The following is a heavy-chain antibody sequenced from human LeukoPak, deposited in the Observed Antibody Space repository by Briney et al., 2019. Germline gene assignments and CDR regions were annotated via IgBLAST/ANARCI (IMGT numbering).Heavy chain of an antibody. D-gene: IGHD2-2*01. V-gene: IGHV1-18*01. Sequence: GASVKVSCKASGYTFTSYGISWVRQAPGQGLEWMGWISAYNGNTNYAQKLQGRVTMTTDTSTSTAYMELRSLRSDDTAVYYCARDHYCSSTSCYLPYYYYYYGMDVWGQGTTVTVSS. CDR2: ISAYNGNT. CDR3: ARDHYCSSTSCYLPYYYYYYGMDV. J-gene: IGHJ6*02. CDR1: GYTFTSYG.